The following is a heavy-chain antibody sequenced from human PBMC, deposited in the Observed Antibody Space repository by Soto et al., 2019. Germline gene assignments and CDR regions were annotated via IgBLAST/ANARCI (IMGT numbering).Heavy chain of an antibody. CDR2: ISGSGGST. V-gene: IGHV3-23*01. CDR1: GFTFSSYA. J-gene: IGHJ6*02. Sequence: GGSLRLSCAASGFTFSSYAMSWVRQAPGKGLEWVSAISGSGGSTYYADSVKGRFTISRDNSKNTLYLQMNSLRAEDTAVYYCAKDTSTIPFEYYYYGMDVWGQGTTVTVYS. D-gene: IGHD5-12*01. CDR3: AKDTSTIPFEYYYYGMDV.